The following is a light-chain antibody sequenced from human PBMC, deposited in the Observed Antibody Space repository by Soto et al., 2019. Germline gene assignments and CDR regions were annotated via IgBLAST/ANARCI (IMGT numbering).Light chain of an antibody. CDR1: QSVTSSF. CDR2: GAS. CDR3: HQYGSSPLT. V-gene: IGKV3-20*01. J-gene: IGKJ3*01. Sequence: EIVLTQSPGTLSLSPGERAILTCRASQSVTSSFLAWYQQRPGKAPRLLIYGASTRASGIPDRFSGSGSGTDFTLTISRLAPEDFAMYYCHQYGSSPLTFGPGTKVDIK.